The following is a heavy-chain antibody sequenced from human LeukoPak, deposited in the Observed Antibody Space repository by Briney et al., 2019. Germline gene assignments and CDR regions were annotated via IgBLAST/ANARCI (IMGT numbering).Heavy chain of an antibody. CDR1: GFTFSSYS. D-gene: IGHD2-2*01. V-gene: IGHV3-48*04. J-gene: IGHJ4*02. CDR3: ARRYCSTTSCLIDY. Sequence: GGSLRLSCAASGFTFSSYSMNWVRQAPGKGLEWVSYISSSSSTIYYADSVKGRFTISRDNAKNSLYLQMNSLRAEDTAVYYCARRYCSTTSCLIDYWGQGTLVTVSS. CDR2: ISSSSSTI.